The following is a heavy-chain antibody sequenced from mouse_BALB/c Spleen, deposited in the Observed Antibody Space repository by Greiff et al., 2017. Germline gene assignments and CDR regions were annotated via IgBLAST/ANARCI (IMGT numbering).Heavy chain of an antibody. CDR2: ISYSGST. J-gene: IGHJ2*01. V-gene: IGHV3-2*02. Sequence: EVKLQESGPGLVKPSQSLSLTCTVTGYSITSDYAWNWIRQFPGNKLEWMGYISYSGSTSYNPSLKSRISITRDTSKNQFFLQLNSVTTEDTATYYCARSGYYGSSYYFDYWGQGTTLTVSS. D-gene: IGHD1-1*01. CDR3: ARSGYYGSSYYFDY. CDR1: GYSITSDYA.